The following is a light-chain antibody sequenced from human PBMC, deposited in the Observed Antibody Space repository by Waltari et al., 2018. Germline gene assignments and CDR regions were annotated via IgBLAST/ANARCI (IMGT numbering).Light chain of an antibody. CDR2: DAS. CDR3: QQRSNWPRT. V-gene: IGKV3-11*01. Sequence: EIVLTQSPATLSLSPGERATLSCRASQSVSSYLAWYQQKPGQAHRLLIYDASNSATGIPARFSGSGSGTDFTLTISSLEPEDFAVYYCQQRSNWPRTFGQGTKLQI. J-gene: IGKJ2*01. CDR1: QSVSSY.